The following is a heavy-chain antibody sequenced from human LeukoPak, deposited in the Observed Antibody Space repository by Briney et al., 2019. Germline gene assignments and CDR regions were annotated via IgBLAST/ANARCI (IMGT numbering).Heavy chain of an antibody. CDR3: ARGDGMTTVTTDAFDI. J-gene: IGHJ3*02. Sequence: ASVKVSCKASGYTFTSYGISWVRQAPGQGLEWMGWMNPNSGNTGYAQKFQGRVTMTRNTSISTAYMELSSLRSEDTAVYYCARGDGMTTVTTDAFDIWGEGTMVTVSS. CDR2: MNPNSGNT. V-gene: IGHV1-8*02. CDR1: GYTFTSYG. D-gene: IGHD4-17*01.